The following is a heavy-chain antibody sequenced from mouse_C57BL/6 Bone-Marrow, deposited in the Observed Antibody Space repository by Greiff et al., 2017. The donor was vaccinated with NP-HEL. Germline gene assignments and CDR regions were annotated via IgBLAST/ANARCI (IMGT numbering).Heavy chain of an antibody. CDR3: ARVLIYYYGSSYFYWYFDV. J-gene: IGHJ1*03. D-gene: IGHD1-1*01. V-gene: IGHV5-16*01. CDR2: INYDGSRT. CDR1: GFTFSDYY. Sequence: EVHLVESEGGLVQPGSSMKLSCTASGFTFSDYYMAWVRQVPEKGLEWVANINYDGSRTYYLDSLKSRFIISRDNAKNILYLQMSSLKSEDTATYYCARVLIYYYGSSYFYWYFDVWGTGTTVTVSS.